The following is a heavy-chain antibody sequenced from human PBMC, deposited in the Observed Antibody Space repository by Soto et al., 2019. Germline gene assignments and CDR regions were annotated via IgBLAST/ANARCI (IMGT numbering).Heavy chain of an antibody. V-gene: IGHV4-34*01. J-gene: IGHJ4*02. D-gene: IGHD6-13*01. Sequence: SETLSLTCVVNGGSFSGYYWSWIRQPPGKGLEWIGEINHSGSTNYNPSLKSRVTISVDTSKNQFSLKLSSVTAADTAVYYCARHGPTGSSWGIDYWGQGTLVTVSS. CDR2: INHSGST. CDR1: GGSFSGYY. CDR3: ARHGPTGSSWGIDY.